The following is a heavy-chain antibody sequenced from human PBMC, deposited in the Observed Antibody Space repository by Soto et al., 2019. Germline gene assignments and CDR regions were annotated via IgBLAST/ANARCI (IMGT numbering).Heavy chain of an antibody. Sequence: GGSLRLSCAASGFTFSSYGMHWVRQAPGKGLEWVAVISYDGSNKYYADSVKGRFTISRDNSKNTLYLQMNSLRAEDTAVYYCAKGRVGATTSYYYYGMDVWGQGTTVTVSS. V-gene: IGHV3-30*18. CDR3: AKGRVGATTSYYYYGMDV. D-gene: IGHD1-26*01. CDR1: GFTFSSYG. CDR2: ISYDGSNK. J-gene: IGHJ6*02.